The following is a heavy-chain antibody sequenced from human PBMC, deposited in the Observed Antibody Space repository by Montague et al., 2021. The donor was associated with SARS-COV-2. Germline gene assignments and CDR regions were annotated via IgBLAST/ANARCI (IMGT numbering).Heavy chain of an antibody. CDR1: GFTFSSHG. V-gene: IGHV3-23*01. Sequence: LSLSLSASGFTFSSHGMYWVRQPPGKGLEWVSEIHGRGDGTYYADSVKGRFTISRDNSKNTLYLQMNSLRVEDTAVYYCARDQNHGMDVWGQGTTVIVSS. D-gene: IGHD1-14*01. J-gene: IGHJ6*02. CDR3: ARDQNHGMDV. CDR2: IHGRGDGT.